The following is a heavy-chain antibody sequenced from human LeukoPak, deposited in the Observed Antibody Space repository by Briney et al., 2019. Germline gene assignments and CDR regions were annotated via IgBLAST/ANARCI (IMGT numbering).Heavy chain of an antibody. V-gene: IGHV4-34*01. CDR3: ARGGMGIVDY. Sequence: PSETLSLTCAVYGGSFSGYYWSWIRHPPGKGREWIGEINHSGSTNYNPSLKSRVTISVDTSKNQFSLKLSSVTAAETAVYYCARGGMGIVDYWGQGTLVTVSS. CDR2: INHSGST. CDR1: GGSFSGYY. D-gene: IGHD7-27*01. J-gene: IGHJ4*02.